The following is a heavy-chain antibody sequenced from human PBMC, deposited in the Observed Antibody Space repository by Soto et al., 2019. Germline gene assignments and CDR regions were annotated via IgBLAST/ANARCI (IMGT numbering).Heavy chain of an antibody. CDR2: ITSSGRTT. D-gene: IGHD5-18*01. V-gene: IGHV3-11*04. CDR3: ARGYGRNFDY. Sequence: GGSLRVSCAASGFTFSDYDRNWIRQAPGKGLEWVSYITSSGRTTYYADSVKGRFTISRDNAKNSLFLQMNSLRAEDTAVYYCARGYGRNFDYWGQGTLVTVSS. CDR1: GFTFSDYD. J-gene: IGHJ4*02.